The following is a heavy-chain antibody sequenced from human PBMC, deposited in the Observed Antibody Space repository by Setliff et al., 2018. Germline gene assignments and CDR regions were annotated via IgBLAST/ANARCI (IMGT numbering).Heavy chain of an antibody. Sequence: PSETLSLTCTVSGGSISSYYWSWIRQPPGKGLEWIGYIYYSGSTNYNPSLKSRVTISVDTSKNQFSLKLSSVTAADTAVYYCARDHPIAAAGTFIRYYYYYGMDVWGQGTTVTVSS. V-gene: IGHV4-59*01. CDR2: IYYSGST. J-gene: IGHJ6*02. CDR1: GGSISSYY. D-gene: IGHD6-13*01. CDR3: ARDHPIAAAGTFIRYYYYYGMDV.